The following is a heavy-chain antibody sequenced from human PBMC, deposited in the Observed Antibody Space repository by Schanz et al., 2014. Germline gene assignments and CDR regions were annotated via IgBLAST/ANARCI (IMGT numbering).Heavy chain of an antibody. CDR3: AREEGWGIAAAGPKHYYYGMDV. J-gene: IGHJ6*02. D-gene: IGHD6-13*01. V-gene: IGHV3-13*01. CDR1: GFTLSNSD. CDR2: IGYLGDT. Sequence: VQLVESGGGVVQPGRSLRLSCAASGFTLSNSDMHWVRQGTGKGLEWVSTIGYLGDTYYPDSVKGRFTISRDNAKNSLYLQMNSLRAEDTAVYYCAREEGWGIAAAGPKHYYYGMDVWGQGTTVTVSS.